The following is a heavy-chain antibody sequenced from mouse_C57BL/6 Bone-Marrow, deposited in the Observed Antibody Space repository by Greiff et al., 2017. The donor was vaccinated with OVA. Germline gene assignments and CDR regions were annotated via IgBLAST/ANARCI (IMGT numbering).Heavy chain of an antibody. Sequence: VQLVESGPGLVKPSQSLFLTCSITGFPITSGYYWIWIRQSPGKPLEWMGYITHSGETFYNPSLQSPISITRETSKNQFFLQLNSVTTEDTAMYYCAGDTHDPLYAMDYWGQGTSVTVSS. CDR1: GFPITSGYY. J-gene: IGHJ4*01. CDR2: ITHSGET. V-gene: IGHV12-3*01. CDR3: AGDTHDPLYAMDY. D-gene: IGHD2-3*01.